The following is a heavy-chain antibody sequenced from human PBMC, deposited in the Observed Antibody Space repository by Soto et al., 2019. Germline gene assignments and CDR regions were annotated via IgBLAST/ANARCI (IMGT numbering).Heavy chain of an antibody. Sequence: GGSLRLSCAASGFTFSSYAMHWVRQAPSKGLEWVAVISYDGSNKYYADSVKGRFTISRDNSKNTLYLQMNSLRAEDTAVYYWARDLTYYGTGSHFWSWGQGSLGGVSS. V-gene: IGHV3-30-3*01. CDR3: ARDLTYYGTGSHFWS. CDR1: GFTFSSYA. D-gene: IGHD3-10*01. CDR2: ISYDGSNK. J-gene: IGHJ4*02.